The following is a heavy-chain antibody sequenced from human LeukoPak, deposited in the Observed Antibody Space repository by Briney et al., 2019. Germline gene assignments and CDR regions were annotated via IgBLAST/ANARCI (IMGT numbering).Heavy chain of an antibody. CDR2: IIPILGIA. CDR1: GYTFTSFD. V-gene: IGHV1-69*04. Sequence: GASVKVSRKTSGYTFTSFDISWVRQAPGQGLEWMGRIIPILGIANYAQKFQGRVTITADKSTSTAYMELSSLRSEDTAVYYCARVPLGGNSDAFDIWGQGTMVTVSS. CDR3: ARVPLGGNSDAFDI. J-gene: IGHJ3*02. D-gene: IGHD6-13*01.